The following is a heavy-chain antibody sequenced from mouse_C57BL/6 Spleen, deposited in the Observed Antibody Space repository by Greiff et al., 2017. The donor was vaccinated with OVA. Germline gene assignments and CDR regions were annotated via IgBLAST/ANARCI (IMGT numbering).Heavy chain of an antibody. J-gene: IGHJ2*01. D-gene: IGHD2-5*01. CDR2: IRLKSDNYAT. CDR1: GFTFSNYW. Sequence: EVKVEESGGGLVQPGGSMKLSCVASGFTFSNYWMNWVRPSPEKGLEWVAQIRLKSDNYATHYAESVKGRFTISRDDSKSSVYLQMNNLRAEDTRIYYCTIYSNYLYYFDYWGQGTTLTVSS. V-gene: IGHV6-3*01. CDR3: TIYSNYLYYFDY.